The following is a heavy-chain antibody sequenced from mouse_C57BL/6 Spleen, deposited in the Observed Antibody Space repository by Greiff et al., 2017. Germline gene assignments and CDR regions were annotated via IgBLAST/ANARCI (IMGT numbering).Heavy chain of an antibody. Sequence: VQLQQSGAELMKPGASVKLSYWIEWVKQRPGHGLEWIGEILPGSGSTNYNEKFKGKATFTADTSSNTAYMQLSSLTTEDSAIYYCARIYYDYGGFAYWGQGTLVTVSA. D-gene: IGHD2-4*01. J-gene: IGHJ3*01. V-gene: IGHV1-9*01. CDR1: W. CDR2: ILPGSGST. CDR3: ARIYYDYGGFAY.